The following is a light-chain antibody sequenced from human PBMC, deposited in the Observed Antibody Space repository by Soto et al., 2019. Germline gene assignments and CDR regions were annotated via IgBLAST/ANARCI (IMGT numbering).Light chain of an antibody. Sequence: EIVLTQSPATLSLSPGERATLSCRASQSVSSYLAWYQQKPGQAPRLLIYQTSIRAAGIPARFSASGSGTDFTLTISRLEPEDFAVYYCQQYGSSGTFGQGTKVDIK. CDR1: QSVSSY. V-gene: IGKV3-20*01. J-gene: IGKJ1*01. CDR2: QTS. CDR3: QQYGSSGT.